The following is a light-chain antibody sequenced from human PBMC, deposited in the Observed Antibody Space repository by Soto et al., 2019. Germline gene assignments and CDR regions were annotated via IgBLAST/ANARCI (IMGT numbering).Light chain of an antibody. J-gene: IGKJ1*01. CDR2: AAS. CDR3: QQYYSYPLT. CDR1: QGISSY. Sequence: ALRMTQSPSSFSASTGDRVTIPCRASQGISSYLAWYQQKPGKAPKLLIYAASTLQSGVPSRFSGSGSGTDFTLTISCLQSEDFATYYCQQYYSYPLTFGQGTKVDIK. V-gene: IGKV1-8*01.